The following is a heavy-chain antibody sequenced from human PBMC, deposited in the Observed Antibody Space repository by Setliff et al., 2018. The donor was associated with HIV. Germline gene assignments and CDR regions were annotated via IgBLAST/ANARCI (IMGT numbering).Heavy chain of an antibody. V-gene: IGHV4-31*03. CDR1: GGSISRGSFY. CDR3: ARSYCGAYCSLVADTNWFDP. CDR2: IYSSGST. J-gene: IGHJ5*02. D-gene: IGHD2-21*01. Sequence: SETLSLTCTVSGGSISRGSFYWNWIRQHPGKGLEWVGYIYSSGSTYYNPSLKSRVTISVDTSKNQLSLKLSSVTAADSAMYYCARSYCGAYCSLVADTNWFDPWGQGTLVTVSS.